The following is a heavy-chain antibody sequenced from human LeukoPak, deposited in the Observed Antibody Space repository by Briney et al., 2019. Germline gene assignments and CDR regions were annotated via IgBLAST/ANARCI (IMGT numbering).Heavy chain of an antibody. Sequence: ASVKVSCKASGYTFTGYYMHWVRQAPGQGLEWMGWINPNSGGTNYAQKFQGRVTMTRDTSISTAYMELSRLRSDDTAVYYCARPIQPYDILTGYDYWGQGTLVTVSS. D-gene: IGHD3-9*01. V-gene: IGHV1-2*02. J-gene: IGHJ4*02. CDR1: GYTFTGYY. CDR2: INPNSGGT. CDR3: ARPIQPYDILTGYDY.